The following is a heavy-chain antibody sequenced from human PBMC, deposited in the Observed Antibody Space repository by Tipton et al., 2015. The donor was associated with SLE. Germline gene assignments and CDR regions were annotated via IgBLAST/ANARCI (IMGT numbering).Heavy chain of an antibody. D-gene: IGHD5-12*01. CDR2: IVYSGNT. Sequence: LRLSCSVSGGSISSGGYYWTWIRQRPGRGLEWIGHIVYSGNTDYNPSLQGRLSMSVDTSKNHISLKLNSVTAADTAVYYCARGGVGGYDYFDTWGQGSLVTVSS. CDR1: GGSISSGGYY. J-gene: IGHJ4*02. CDR3: ARGGVGGYDYFDT. V-gene: IGHV4-31*03.